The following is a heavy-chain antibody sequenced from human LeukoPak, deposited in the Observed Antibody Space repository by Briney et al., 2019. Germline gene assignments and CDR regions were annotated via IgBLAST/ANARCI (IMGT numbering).Heavy chain of an antibody. CDR1: GFTFSSYA. CDR2: ISGSGGST. CDR3: AKDPGLFFGVVITSYYFDY. V-gene: IGHV3-23*01. D-gene: IGHD3-3*01. Sequence: QPGGSLRLSCAASGFTFSSYAMSWVRQAPGKGLEWVSAISGSGGSTYYADSVKGRFTISRDNSKNTLYLQMNSLRAEDTAVYYCAKDPGLFFGVVITSYYFDYWGQGTLVTVSS. J-gene: IGHJ4*02.